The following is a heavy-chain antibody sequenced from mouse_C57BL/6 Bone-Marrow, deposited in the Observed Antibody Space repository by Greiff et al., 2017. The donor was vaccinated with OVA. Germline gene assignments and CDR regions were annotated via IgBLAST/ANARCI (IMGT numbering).Heavy chain of an antibody. Sequence: DVKLQESGTVLARPGASVKMSCKTSGYTFTSYWMHWVKQRPGQGLEWIGAIYPGNSDTSYNQKFKGKAKLTAVTSASTAYMELSSLTNEDSAVYYCTRFTTVVARYFDVWGTGTTVTVSS. D-gene: IGHD1-1*01. J-gene: IGHJ1*03. CDR1: GYTFTSYW. CDR3: TRFTTVVARYFDV. CDR2: IYPGNSDT. V-gene: IGHV1-5*01.